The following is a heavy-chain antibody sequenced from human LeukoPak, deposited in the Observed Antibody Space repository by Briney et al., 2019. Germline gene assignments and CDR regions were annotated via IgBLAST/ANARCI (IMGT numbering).Heavy chain of an antibody. V-gene: IGHV3-NL1*01. CDR3: VGGEWLRSGLGY. Sequence: GRSLRLSCAASGFTFSSYGMHWVRQAPGKGLEWVSTIYSDGSTYYADSVKGRFIISRDNSKNTLYLQMYSLRAEDTAVYFCVGGEWLRSGLGYWGQGTLVTVSS. D-gene: IGHD5-12*01. J-gene: IGHJ4*02. CDR2: IYSDGST. CDR1: GFTFSSYG.